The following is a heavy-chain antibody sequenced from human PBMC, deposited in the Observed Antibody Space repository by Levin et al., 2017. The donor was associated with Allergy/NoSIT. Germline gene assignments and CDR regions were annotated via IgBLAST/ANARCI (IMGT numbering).Heavy chain of an antibody. CDR2: ITGNDGRT. Sequence: GESLKISCLASGFTFSDYGMNWVRQAPGKGLEWVSTITGNDGRTFYADSVKGRFTISRDNSRNTLYLQMNSLRAEDTATYFCAAKVFDFWGQGTLVTVSS. CDR3: AAKVFDF. CDR1: GFTFSDYG. V-gene: IGHV3-23*01. J-gene: IGHJ4*02.